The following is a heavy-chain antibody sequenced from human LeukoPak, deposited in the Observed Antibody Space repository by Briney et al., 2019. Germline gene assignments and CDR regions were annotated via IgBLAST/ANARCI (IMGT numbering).Heavy chain of an antibody. CDR1: GFTFASYC. Sequence: GGSLRLSCVASGFTFASYCLNWVRQAPGKGLEWVSSISSSSSYIYYADSVQGRFTISRDNAKNSLYLQMNSLRVEDTAVYYCAKLKQWQPQRYFFEYWGQGALVTVAS. D-gene: IGHD6-19*01. J-gene: IGHJ4*02. CDR2: ISSSSSYI. V-gene: IGHV3-21*01. CDR3: AKLKQWQPQRYFFEY.